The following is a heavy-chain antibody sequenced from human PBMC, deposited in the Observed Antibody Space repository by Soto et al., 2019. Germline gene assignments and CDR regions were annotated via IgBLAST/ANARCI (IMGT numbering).Heavy chain of an antibody. V-gene: IGHV4-38-2*01. Sequence: SETLSLTCAVSGYSISSGYYWGWIRQPPGKGLEWIGSIYHSGSTYYNPSLKSRVTISVDTSKNQFSLKLSSVTAADTAVYYCARSQFDSGSYPSGFRYWGQGTLVTVS. CDR1: GYSISSGYY. J-gene: IGHJ4*02. CDR2: IYHSGST. CDR3: ARSQFDSGSYPSGFRY. D-gene: IGHD1-26*01.